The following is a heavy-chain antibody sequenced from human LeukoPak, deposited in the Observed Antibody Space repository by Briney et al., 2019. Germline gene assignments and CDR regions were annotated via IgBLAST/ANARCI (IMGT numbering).Heavy chain of an antibody. D-gene: IGHD3-10*01. V-gene: IGHV3-48*03. Sequence: GGSLRLSCGASGFTFSSYEMNWVRQAPGKGLEWVSYISSSGSTIYYADSVKGRFTISRDNAKNSLYLQMNSLRAEDTAVYYCARTITMVRGVIIKGGFDYWGQGTLVTVSS. CDR3: ARTITMVRGVIIKGGFDY. J-gene: IGHJ4*02. CDR1: GFTFSSYE. CDR2: ISSSGSTI.